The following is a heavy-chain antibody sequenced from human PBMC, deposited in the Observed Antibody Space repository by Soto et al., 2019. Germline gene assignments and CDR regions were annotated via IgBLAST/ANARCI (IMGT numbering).Heavy chain of an antibody. CDR2: IYYSGST. D-gene: IGHD3-3*01. CDR1: GGSISSGDYY. Sequence: SETLSLTCTVSGGSISSGDYYWSWIRQPPGKGLEWIGYIYYSGSTYYNPSLKSRVTISVDTSKNQFSLKLSSVTAADTAVYYCARDRVSRDFWSGPQTHYYYYGMDVWGQGTTVTVYS. CDR3: ARDRVSRDFWSGPQTHYYYYGMDV. V-gene: IGHV4-30-4*01. J-gene: IGHJ6*02.